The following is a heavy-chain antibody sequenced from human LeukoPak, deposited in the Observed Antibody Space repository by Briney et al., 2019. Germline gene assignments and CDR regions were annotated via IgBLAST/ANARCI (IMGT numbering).Heavy chain of an antibody. CDR2: ISGSGGST. D-gene: IGHD6-19*01. CDR3: AKALTSGWYLDAFNI. CDR1: GFAFSSYA. V-gene: IGHV3-23*01. J-gene: IGHJ3*02. Sequence: GGSLRLSCAASGFAFSSYAMSWVRQAPGKGLEWVSAISGSGGSTYYADSVKGRFTISRDNSKNTLFLEMNSLRAEDTAVYYCAKALTSGWYLDAFNIWGQGTMVTVSS.